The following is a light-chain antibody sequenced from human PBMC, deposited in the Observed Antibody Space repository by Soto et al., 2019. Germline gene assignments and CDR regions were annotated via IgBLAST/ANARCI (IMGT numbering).Light chain of an antibody. CDR3: QQYNNWPPIT. Sequence: EIVMTQSPATLSVSPGERATLSCRASQSVSSNLAWYQQKPGQAPSLLIYGSSTSATVIPARFSGSGSGTEFSLTISSLQSEDFAVYYCQQYNNWPPITFGQGTRLEIK. J-gene: IGKJ5*01. V-gene: IGKV3-15*01. CDR2: GSS. CDR1: QSVSSN.